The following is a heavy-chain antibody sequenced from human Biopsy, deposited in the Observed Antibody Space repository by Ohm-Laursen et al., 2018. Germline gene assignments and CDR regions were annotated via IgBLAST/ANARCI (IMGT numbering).Heavy chain of an antibody. Sequence: PSETLSLTCTVSGGSIGSFFWSWIRQPPGKGLEYIGYIYDRGSTANYNPSLESRVTMSVDMPKNQFSLKLSSVTAADTAIYYCARGMRSSGWPYFDSWGQGTLVTVSS. J-gene: IGHJ4*02. CDR1: GGSIGSFF. V-gene: IGHV4-59*01. CDR2: IYDRGSTA. CDR3: ARGMRSSGWPYFDS. D-gene: IGHD6-19*01.